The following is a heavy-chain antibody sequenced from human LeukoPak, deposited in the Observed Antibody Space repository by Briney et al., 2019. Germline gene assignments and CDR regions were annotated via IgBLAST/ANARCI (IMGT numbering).Heavy chain of an antibody. CDR3: TRGFSSSGYFPYYMDV. V-gene: IGHV3-33*01. CDR2: IWYDGSNE. Sequence: PGGSRRLSCAASGFTFSSYGMHWVRQAQGKGLEWLALIWYDGSNEYYADSVKGRFTISRDNSKNTLYLQMNSLRAEDTAVYYCTRGFSSSGYFPYYMDVWGKGTTVTVSS. D-gene: IGHD3-22*01. CDR1: GFTFSSYG. J-gene: IGHJ6*03.